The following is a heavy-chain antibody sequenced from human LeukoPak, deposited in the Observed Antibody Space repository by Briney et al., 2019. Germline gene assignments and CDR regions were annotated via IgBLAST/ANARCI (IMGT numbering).Heavy chain of an antibody. Sequence: GSLRLSCAASGFTFSSYSMNWVRQAPGKGLEWVSYISSSSSTIYYADSVKGRFTISRDNAKNSLYLQMNSLRAEDTAVYYCARDPKYSSHDYWGQGTLVTVSS. V-gene: IGHV3-48*01. CDR3: ARDPKYSSHDY. J-gene: IGHJ4*02. CDR1: GFTFSSYS. D-gene: IGHD6-6*01. CDR2: ISSSSSTI.